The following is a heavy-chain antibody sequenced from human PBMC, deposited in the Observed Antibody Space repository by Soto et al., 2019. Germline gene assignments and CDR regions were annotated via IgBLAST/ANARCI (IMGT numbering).Heavy chain of an antibody. CDR2: ISAAGDP. V-gene: IGHV3-13*05. J-gene: IGHJ6*02. Sequence: EVQLVESGGGLVQPGGSLRLSCEASGFPFRNYDMHWVRQGTGKGLEWVSGISAAGDPDYADSVEGRFTISRENAQNSFFLQMNSLSVGDTAVYYCARTDRDFYGLDVWGQGTTVIVSS. CDR1: GFPFRNYD. CDR3: ARTDRDFYGLDV.